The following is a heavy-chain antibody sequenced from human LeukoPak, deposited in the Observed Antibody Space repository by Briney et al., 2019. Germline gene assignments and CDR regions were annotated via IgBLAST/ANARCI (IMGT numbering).Heavy chain of an antibody. V-gene: IGHV3-23*01. J-gene: IGHJ4*02. CDR2: IRGSGGST. D-gene: IGHD3-3*01. CDR1: AFIFSSYD. Sequence: GGSLRLSCAASAFIFSSYDMSWVRQAPGKGLEWVSAIRGSGGSTYYADSVKGRFTISRDNSKNTLYLQMNSLRADDTAVYYCAKTPYYDFWSGYCFDYWGQGTLVTASS. CDR3: AKTPYYDFWSGYCFDY.